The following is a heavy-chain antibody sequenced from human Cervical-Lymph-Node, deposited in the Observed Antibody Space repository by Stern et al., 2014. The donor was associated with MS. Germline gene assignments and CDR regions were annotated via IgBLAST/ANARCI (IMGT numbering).Heavy chain of an antibody. CDR3: ARVTRHFENRLYFGMDV. D-gene: IGHD1-14*01. J-gene: IGHJ6*02. CDR2: INPNSGET. CDR1: GYTFHAYY. V-gene: IGHV1-2*06. Sequence: QVQLVESAAEVKKPGASVKVSCEASGYTFHAYYIHWVRQAPGRGLEWMGRINPNSGETKYAQKFQGRVTMTRDTSNTAYMELSRVTSDDTAVFYCARVTRHFENRLYFGMDVWGQGTTVTVSS.